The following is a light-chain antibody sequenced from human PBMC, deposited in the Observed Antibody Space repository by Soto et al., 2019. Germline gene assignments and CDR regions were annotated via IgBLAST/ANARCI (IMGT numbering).Light chain of an antibody. CDR1: SSDVGGYNY. J-gene: IGLJ1*01. CDR3: SSYTSSSTRV. Sequence: SAQTQPASVSGSPGQSFTISCTGNSSDVGGYNYVSWYQQHPGKAPKLMIYDVSNRPSGVSNRFSGSKSGNTAYLTISGLQAEDEADYYCSSYTSSSTRVFGTGTKVTVL. V-gene: IGLV2-14*01. CDR2: DVS.